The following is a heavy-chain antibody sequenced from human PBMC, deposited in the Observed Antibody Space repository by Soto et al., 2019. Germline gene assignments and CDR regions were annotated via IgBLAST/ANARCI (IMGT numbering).Heavy chain of an antibody. D-gene: IGHD4-17*01. J-gene: IGHJ4*02. V-gene: IGHV4-31*03. CDR2: IYYSGST. Sequence: QVQLQESGPGLVKPSQTLSLTCTVSGGSISSGGYYWSWIRQHPGKGLEWIGYIYYSGSTYYNPSLKSRVTISADPSKNQFSLKLSSVTAADTAVHYCARGAERTTADLVDYWGQGTLVTVSS. CDR3: ARGAERTTADLVDY. CDR1: GGSISSGGYY.